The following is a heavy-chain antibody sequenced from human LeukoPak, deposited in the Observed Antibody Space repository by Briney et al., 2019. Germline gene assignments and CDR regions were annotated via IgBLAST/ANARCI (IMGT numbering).Heavy chain of an antibody. Sequence: GESLNISCKGSGYSFTSYWSGWVRQMPGKALECMGIIYPGDSYTRYSPSFQGQVTISPDKSISTPYLQWSSLKASDTAMYYCAKSRQPVARDGFDIWGQGTMVTVSS. CDR1: GYSFTSYW. D-gene: IGHD6-13*01. V-gene: IGHV5-51*01. CDR2: IYPGDSYT. CDR3: AKSRQPVARDGFDI. J-gene: IGHJ3*02.